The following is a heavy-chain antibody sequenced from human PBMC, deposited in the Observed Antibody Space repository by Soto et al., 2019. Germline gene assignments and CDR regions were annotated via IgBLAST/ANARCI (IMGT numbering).Heavy chain of an antibody. Sequence: QVQLVQSGAEVKTPGASVKLSCKASGYTFTHYYIHWARQAPGQGLEWMGIINPSGGRPTYAQKYRVRVTMTSDTCMSTVYMEMSKLRSDDSSVYYCATSVNTTMAFDYWGQGTMVTVSS. CDR3: ATSVNTTMAFDY. V-gene: IGHV1-46*01. CDR2: INPSGGRP. CDR1: GYTFTHYY. D-gene: IGHD5-18*01. J-gene: IGHJ4*02.